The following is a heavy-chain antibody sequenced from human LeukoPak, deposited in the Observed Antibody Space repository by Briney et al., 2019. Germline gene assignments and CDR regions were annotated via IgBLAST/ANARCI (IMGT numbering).Heavy chain of an antibody. CDR2: IKQDGSEK. V-gene: IGHV3-7*01. CDR3: ARDHSYYDFWSGYYMDV. Sequence: GGSLRLSCAASGFTFSSYWMSWVRQAPGKGLEWVANIKQDGSEKYYVDSVKGRFTISRDNAKNSLYLQMNSLRAEDTAVYYCARDHSYYDFWSGYYMDVWGKGTTVTVSS. D-gene: IGHD3-3*01. CDR1: GFTFSSYW. J-gene: IGHJ6*03.